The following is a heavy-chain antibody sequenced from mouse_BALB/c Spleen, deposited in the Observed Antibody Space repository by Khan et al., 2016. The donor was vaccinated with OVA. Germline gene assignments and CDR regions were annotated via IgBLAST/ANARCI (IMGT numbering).Heavy chain of an antibody. Sequence: VQLVESGPGLVAPSQSLSITCTVSGFSLTSYGVHWVRQPPGKGLEWLGVIWTGGSSNYNSALMYRLSISKDTSKSQVFLKMISRQTDDKAMYYCARYYGNCGCYVDVWGAGTTVTVSA. CDR1: GFSLTSYG. J-gene: IGHJ1*01. D-gene: IGHD2-1*01. V-gene: IGHV2-9*02. CDR3: ARYYGNCGCYVDV. CDR2: IWTGGSS.